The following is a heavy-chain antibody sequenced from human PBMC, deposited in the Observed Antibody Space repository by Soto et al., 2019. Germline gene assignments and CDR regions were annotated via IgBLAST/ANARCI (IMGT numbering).Heavy chain of an antibody. CDR2: IGYDGSNK. D-gene: IGHD3-22*01. V-gene: IGHV3-33*01. J-gene: IGHJ4*02. CDR3: ARVLNYYDSSGILDY. CDR1: GFTFSSYG. Sequence: QVQLVESGGGVAQPGRSLRLSCAASGFTFSSYGMHWVRQAPGKGLEWVAVIGYDGSNKYYADSVKGRFTISRDNSKNTLYLQMNSLRAEDTAVYYCARVLNYYDSSGILDYWGQGTLVTVSS.